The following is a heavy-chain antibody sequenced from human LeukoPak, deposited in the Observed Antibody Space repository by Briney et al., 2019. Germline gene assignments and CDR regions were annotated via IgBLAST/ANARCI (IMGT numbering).Heavy chain of an antibody. D-gene: IGHD3-22*01. CDR2: INPSGGST. J-gene: IGHJ1*01. Sequence: ASVKVSFKASGYTFTSYYMHWVRQAPGQGLEWMGIINPSGGSTSYAQKFQGRVTMTRDTSTGTVYMELSSLRSGDTAVYYCARVSDDSSGYYAIQHWGQGTLVTVSS. CDR3: ARVSDDSSGYYAIQH. CDR1: GYTFTSYY. V-gene: IGHV1-46*01.